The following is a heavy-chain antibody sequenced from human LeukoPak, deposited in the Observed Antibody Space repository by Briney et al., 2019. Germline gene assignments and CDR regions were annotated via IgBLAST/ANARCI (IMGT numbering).Heavy chain of an antibody. CDR3: ARVGYQP. D-gene: IGHD2-2*01. CDR1: GGSFSGYY. Sequence: SETLSLTCAVYGGSFSGYYWSWIRQPPGKGLEWIGEINHSGSTNYNPSLKSRVTISVDTSKNQFSLKLSSVTAADTAVYYCARVGYQPWGQGTLVTVSS. CDR2: INHSGST. V-gene: IGHV4-34*01. J-gene: IGHJ5*02.